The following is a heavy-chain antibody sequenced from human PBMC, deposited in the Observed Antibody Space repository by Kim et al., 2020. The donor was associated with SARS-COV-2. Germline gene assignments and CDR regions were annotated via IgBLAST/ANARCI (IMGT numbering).Heavy chain of an antibody. V-gene: IGHV3-23*01. CDR2: ISGSGGST. CDR3: AKDFDWLPSYSGVDY. J-gene: IGHJ4*02. Sequence: GGSPRLSCAASGFTFSSYAMSWVRQAPGKGLEWVSAISGSGGSTYYADSVKGRFTISRDNSKNTLYLQMNSLRAEDTAVYYCAKDFDWLPSYSGVDYWGQGTLVTVSS. D-gene: IGHD3-9*01. CDR1: GFTFSSYA.